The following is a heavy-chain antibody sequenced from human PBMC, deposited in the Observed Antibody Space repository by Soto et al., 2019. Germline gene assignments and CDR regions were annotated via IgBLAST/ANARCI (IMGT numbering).Heavy chain of an antibody. CDR3: ARSRYYDFWSGRYYGMDV. J-gene: IGHJ6*02. CDR2: ISSSSSYI. Sequence: VGSLRLSCAASGFTFSSYSMNWVRQAPGKGLEWVSSISSSSSYIYYADSVKGRFTISRDNAKNSLYLQMNSLRAEDTAVYYCARSRYYDFWSGRYYGMDVWGQGTTVTVSS. D-gene: IGHD3-3*01. V-gene: IGHV3-21*01. CDR1: GFTFSSYS.